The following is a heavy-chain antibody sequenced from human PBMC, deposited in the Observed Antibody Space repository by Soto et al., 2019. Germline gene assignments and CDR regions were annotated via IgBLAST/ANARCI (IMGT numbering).Heavy chain of an antibody. CDR1: GDTFTDYY. J-gene: IGHJ4*02. CDR3: ARVGPVVVVTAALDY. D-gene: IGHD2-21*02. Sequence: QVQLVQSGAEVKKPGASVKVSCKASGDTFTDYYIHWVRQAPGQGLEWMGTVNPSGGHTTYAQHFLGRMTMTRDTSTSTSYMDLTSLTSEDTAIYYCARVGPVVVVTAALDYWGQGTLVTVSS. V-gene: IGHV1-46*01. CDR2: VNPSGGHT.